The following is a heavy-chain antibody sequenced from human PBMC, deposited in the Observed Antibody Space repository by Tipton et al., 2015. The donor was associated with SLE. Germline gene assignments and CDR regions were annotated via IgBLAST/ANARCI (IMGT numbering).Heavy chain of an antibody. CDR2: IYYSGST. D-gene: IGHD1-14*01. V-gene: IGHV4-39*07. CDR3: ANAGNWFDP. J-gene: IGHJ5*02. CDR1: GGSISSSSYY. Sequence: TLSLTCTVSGGSISSSSYYWGWIRQPPGKGLEWIGSIYYSGSTYYNPSLKSRVTISVDTSKNQFSLKLSSVTAADTAVYYCANAGNWFDPWGQGTLVTVSS.